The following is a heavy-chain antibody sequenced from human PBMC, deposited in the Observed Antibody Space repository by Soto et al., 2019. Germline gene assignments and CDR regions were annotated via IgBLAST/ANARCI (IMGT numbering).Heavy chain of an antibody. CDR2: ITTSDDIT. J-gene: IGHJ5*02. Sequence: EVQLFESGGGLVEPGESLRLSCAASGFIFKDFAMSWVRQAPGKGLEWVSTITTSDDITYSADSVRGRFTISRDNPANTLFLQMSSLRGDDTATYYCTKGDSSGYFDPSAGYSTPDHWGQGTLVTVSS. CDR3: TKGDSSGYFDPSAGYSTPDH. D-gene: IGHD2-15*01. V-gene: IGHV3-23*01. CDR1: GFIFKDFA.